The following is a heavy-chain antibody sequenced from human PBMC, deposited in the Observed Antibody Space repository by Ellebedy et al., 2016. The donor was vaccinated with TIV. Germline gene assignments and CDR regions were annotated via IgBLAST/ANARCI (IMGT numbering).Heavy chain of an antibody. CDR1: GGSISSSSYY. Sequence: SETLSLTXTVSGGSISSSSYYWGWIRQPPGKGLEWIGSIYYSGSTYYNPSLKSRVTISVDTSKNQFSLKLSSVTAADTAVYYCARGAGWNERFDYWGQGTLVTVSS. D-gene: IGHD1-1*01. CDR3: ARGAGWNERFDY. CDR2: IYYSGST. J-gene: IGHJ4*02. V-gene: IGHV4-39*07.